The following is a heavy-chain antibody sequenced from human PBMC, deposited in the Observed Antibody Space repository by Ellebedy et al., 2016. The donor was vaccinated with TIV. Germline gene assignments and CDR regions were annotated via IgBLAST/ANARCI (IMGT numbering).Heavy chain of an antibody. Sequence: GESLKISCAASGFSFSNHWMTWVRQAPGKGLEWVANIKQDGSDKNYVDSVNVRFTISRDNAKSPLYLQMNSLRAEDKAVYYCARDDLWKLDFWGQGTLVSVSS. V-gene: IGHV3-7*03. CDR1: GFSFSNHW. J-gene: IGHJ4*02. CDR2: IKQDGSDK. CDR3: ARDDLWKLDF. D-gene: IGHD1-1*01.